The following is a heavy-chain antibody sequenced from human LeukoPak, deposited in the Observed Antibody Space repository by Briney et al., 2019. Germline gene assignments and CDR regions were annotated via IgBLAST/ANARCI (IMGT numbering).Heavy chain of an antibody. V-gene: IGHV3-30*04. CDR2: ISFDGSNI. D-gene: IGHD4-17*01. J-gene: IGHJ5*02. CDR1: GFIFSNYA. Sequence: GGSLRLSCAASGFIFSNYAMHWVRQAPGKGLDWVAVISFDGSNIYYADSAKGRFTISRDNSKNTLYLQMNSLRAEDTALYYCAREVPYGDYQDGEGFDPWGQGTLVTVSS. CDR3: AREVPYGDYQDGEGFDP.